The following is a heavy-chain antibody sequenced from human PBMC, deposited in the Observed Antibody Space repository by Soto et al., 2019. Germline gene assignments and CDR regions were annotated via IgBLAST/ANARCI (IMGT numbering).Heavy chain of an antibody. J-gene: IGHJ6*02. Sequence: QVQLVESGGDVVQPGRSLRLSCAASGFTFSSYGMHWVRQAPGKGLEWVAVIWYDGSNKYYADSVKGRFTISRDNSKNTQYLQMSSLRAEDTAVYYCARDKYSSSWYSMDVLGQGSTVTVSS. CDR3: ARDKYSSSWYSMDV. CDR1: GFTFSSYG. CDR2: IWYDGSNK. D-gene: IGHD6-13*01. V-gene: IGHV3-33*01.